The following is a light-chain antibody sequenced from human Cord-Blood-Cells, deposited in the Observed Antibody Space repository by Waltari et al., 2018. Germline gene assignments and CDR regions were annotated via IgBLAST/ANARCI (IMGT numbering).Light chain of an antibody. CDR1: VLAKKY. CDR2: KDS. V-gene: IGLV3-27*01. CDR3: YSAADNNVV. J-gene: IGLJ2*01. Sequence: SYELTQPSSVSVSPGQTARNTCSGDVLAKKYARWFQQKPGQAPVLVIYKDSERPSGIPGRFSGSSSGTTVTLTISGAQVEDEADYYCYSAADNNVVFGGGTKLTVL.